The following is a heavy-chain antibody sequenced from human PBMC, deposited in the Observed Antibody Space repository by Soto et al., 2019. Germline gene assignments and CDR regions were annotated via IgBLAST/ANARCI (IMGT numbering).Heavy chain of an antibody. J-gene: IGHJ4*02. Sequence: PGGSLRLSCAASGFTFSSYSMNWVRQAPGKGLEWVSSISSSSSYIYYADSVKGRFTISRDNAKNSLYLQMNSLRAEDTAVYYCGRGGIWRVDATLFRRGQGPLVSGSS. CDR2: ISSSSSYI. V-gene: IGHV3-21*01. CDR3: GRGGIWRVDATLFR. CDR1: GFTFSSYS. D-gene: IGHD3-3*01.